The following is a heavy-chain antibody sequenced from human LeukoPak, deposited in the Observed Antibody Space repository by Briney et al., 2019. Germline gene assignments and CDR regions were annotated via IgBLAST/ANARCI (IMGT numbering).Heavy chain of an antibody. D-gene: IGHD6-6*01. J-gene: IGHJ4*02. CDR1: GFTFSNYW. CDR2: IHSDGSST. CDR3: GRKYMAPDY. Sequence: GGSLRLSCAASGFTFSNYWVHWVRQAPGKGLVWVSRIHSDGSSTSYADSVKGRFTISRDNAKSTLYLQMNSLSAEDTAVYYCGRKYMAPDYWGRGTLVTVSS. V-gene: IGHV3-74*01.